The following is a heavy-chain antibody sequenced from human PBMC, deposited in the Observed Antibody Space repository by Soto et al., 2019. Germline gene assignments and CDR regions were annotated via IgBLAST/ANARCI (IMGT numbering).Heavy chain of an antibody. J-gene: IGHJ3*02. CDR3: ASYYYDSSGYGAFDI. CDR1: GFTVSSNY. CDR2: IYSGGST. V-gene: IGHV3-53*01. D-gene: IGHD3-22*01. Sequence: GESLKISCAASGFTVSSNYMSWVRQAPGKGLEWVSVIYSGGSTYYADSVKGRFTISRDNSKNTLYLQMNSLRAEDTAVYYCASYYYDSSGYGAFDIWGQGTMVTVSS.